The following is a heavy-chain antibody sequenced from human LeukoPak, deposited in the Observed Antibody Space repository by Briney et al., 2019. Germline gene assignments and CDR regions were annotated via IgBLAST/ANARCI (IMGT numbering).Heavy chain of an antibody. CDR3: ARDRSPGSSGTPPHY. Sequence: GASVTVSCKASGYTFTSYGISWVRQAPGQGLEWMGWISAYNGNTNYAQKLQGRVTMTTDTSTSTAYMELRSLRSDDTAVYYCARDRSPGSSGTPPHYWGQGTLVTVSS. V-gene: IGHV1-18*01. CDR2: ISAYNGNT. J-gene: IGHJ4*02. CDR1: GYTFTSYG. D-gene: IGHD3-22*01.